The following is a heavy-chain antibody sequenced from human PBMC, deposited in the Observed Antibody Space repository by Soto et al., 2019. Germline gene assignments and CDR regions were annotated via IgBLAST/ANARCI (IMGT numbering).Heavy chain of an antibody. CDR2: IYHSGST. V-gene: IGHV4-38-2*02. CDR3: ARDTTRFYYYGSGTHHYYYYYGMDV. J-gene: IGHJ6*02. Sequence: PSETLSLTCAVSCYSISSGYYWGWIRQPPGKGLEWIGSIYHSGSTYYNPSLKSRVTISVDTSKNQFSLKLSSVTAADTAVYYCARDTTRFYYYGSGTHHYYYYYGMDVWGQGTTVTVSS. D-gene: IGHD3-10*01. CDR1: CYSISSGYY.